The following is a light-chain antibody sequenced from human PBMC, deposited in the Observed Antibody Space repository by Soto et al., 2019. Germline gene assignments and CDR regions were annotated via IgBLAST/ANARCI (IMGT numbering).Light chain of an antibody. CDR3: QQANSFPLT. V-gene: IGKV1-12*01. CDR2: TAS. CDR1: QGISSL. Sequence: DIQMTQSPSSVSASVGDRVTITCRASQGISSLLAWYQQKPGKAPNLLIHTASNLQSGVPSRFSGSGSGTDFTLTIISLQPEDFATYYCQQANSFPLTFGGGTKVEIK. J-gene: IGKJ4*01.